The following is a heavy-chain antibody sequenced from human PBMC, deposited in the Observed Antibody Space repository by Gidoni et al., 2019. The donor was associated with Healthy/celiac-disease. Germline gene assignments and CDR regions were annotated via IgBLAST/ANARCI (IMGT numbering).Heavy chain of an antibody. J-gene: IGHJ6*02. D-gene: IGHD1-7*01. Sequence: QVQLQESGPGLVKPSETLSLTCTVPGGAISSYYWSWSRQPPGKGLEWIGYIYYSGSTNYNPSLKSRVTISVDTSKNQFSLKLSSVTAADTAVYYCARASAYNWNYGVHYYYGMDVWGQGTTVTVSS. CDR1: GGAISSYY. CDR2: IYYSGST. V-gene: IGHV4-59*01. CDR3: ARASAYNWNYGVHYYYGMDV.